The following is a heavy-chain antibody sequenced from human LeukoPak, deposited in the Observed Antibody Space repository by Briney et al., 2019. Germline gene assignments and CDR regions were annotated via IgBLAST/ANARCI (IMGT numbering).Heavy chain of an antibody. D-gene: IGHD5-12*01. CDR1: GGTFSSYA. Sequence: SVKVSCKASGGTFSSYAISWVRQAPGQGLEWMGGIIPIFGTANYAQKFQGRVTITADESTSTAYMELGSLRSEDTAVYYCARRRGYDLGTEGNWFDPWGQGTLVTVSS. J-gene: IGHJ5*02. V-gene: IGHV1-69*01. CDR2: IIPIFGTA. CDR3: ARRRGYDLGTEGNWFDP.